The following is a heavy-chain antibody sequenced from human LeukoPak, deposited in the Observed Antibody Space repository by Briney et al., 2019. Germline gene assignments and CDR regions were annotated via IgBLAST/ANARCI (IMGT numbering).Heavy chain of an antibody. D-gene: IGHD3-16*01. CDR1: GGSISSYY. V-gene: IGHV4-59*08. CDR3: AGQGEMATIDY. J-gene: IGHJ4*02. CDR2: IYYSGST. Sequence: SETLSLTCTVSGGSISSYYWSWIRQPPGKGLEWIGYIYYSGSTNYNPSLKSRVTISVDTSKNQFSLKLSSVTAADTAVYYCAGQGEMATIDYWGQGTLVTVSS.